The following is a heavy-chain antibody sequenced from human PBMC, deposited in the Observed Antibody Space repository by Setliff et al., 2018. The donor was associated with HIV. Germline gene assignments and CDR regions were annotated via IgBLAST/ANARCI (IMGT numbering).Heavy chain of an antibody. Sequence: GASVKVSCKASGGTFSSYAISWVRQAPGQGLEWMGGIIPIFGTANYAQKFQGRVTITADESTSTAYMELSSLRSEDTAVYYCAGGYCSSTSCYLLHYYYYGMDVWGQGTTVTVSS. D-gene: IGHD2-2*01. V-gene: IGHV1-69*13. CDR1: GGTFSSYA. CDR3: AGGYCSSTSCYLLHYYYYGMDV. J-gene: IGHJ6*02. CDR2: IIPIFGTA.